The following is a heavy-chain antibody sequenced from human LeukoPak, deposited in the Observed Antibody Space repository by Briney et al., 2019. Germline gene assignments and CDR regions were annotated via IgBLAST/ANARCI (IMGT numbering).Heavy chain of an antibody. D-gene: IGHD3-16*02. CDR2: IYPGDSDT. CDR3: ARLIMITFGGVIADNWFDP. V-gene: IGHV5-51*01. CDR1: GYRFTSYW. Sequence: GESLQISCKGSGYRFTSYWIGWVRQMPGKGLEWMGIIYPGDSDTRYSPSFQGQVTISADKSISTAYLQWSSLKASDTAMYYCARLIMITFGGVIADNWFDPWGQGTLVTVSS. J-gene: IGHJ5*02.